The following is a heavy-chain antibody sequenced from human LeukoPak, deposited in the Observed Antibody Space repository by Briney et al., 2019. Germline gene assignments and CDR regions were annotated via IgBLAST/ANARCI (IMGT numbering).Heavy chain of an antibody. Sequence: GGSLRLSCAASGFTFSSYSMNWVRQAPGKGREWVSSISSSSSYIYYADSVKGRFTISRDNAKNSLYLQMNSLRAEDTAVYYCARVIVGARLDWFDPWGQGTLVTVSS. J-gene: IGHJ5*02. CDR1: GFTFSSYS. D-gene: IGHD1-26*01. V-gene: IGHV3-21*01. CDR3: ARVIVGARLDWFDP. CDR2: ISSSSSYI.